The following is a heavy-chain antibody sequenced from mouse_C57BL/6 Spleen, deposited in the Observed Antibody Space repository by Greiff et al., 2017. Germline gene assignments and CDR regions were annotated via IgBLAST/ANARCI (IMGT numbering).Heavy chain of an antibody. V-gene: IGHV3-6*01. CDR1: GYSITSGYY. Sequence: ESGPGLVKPSQSLSLTCSVTGYSITSGYYWNWIRQFPGNKLEWMGYISYDGSNNYNPSLKNRISITRDTSKNQFFLKLNSVTTEDTATYYCARPLYYGSSHWYFDVWGTGTTVTVSS. CDR3: ARPLYYGSSHWYFDV. D-gene: IGHD1-1*01. CDR2: ISYDGSN. J-gene: IGHJ1*03.